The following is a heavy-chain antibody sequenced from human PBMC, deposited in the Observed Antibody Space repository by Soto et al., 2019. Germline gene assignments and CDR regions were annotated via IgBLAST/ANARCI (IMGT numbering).Heavy chain of an antibody. J-gene: IGHJ4*02. Sequence: PGGSLRLSCAASGFTFSSYSMNWVRQAPGKGLEWVAVISYGGSNKYYADSVKGRFTISRDNSKNTLYLQMNSLRAEDTAVYYCARDFGITITGPDWGQGTLVTVSS. CDR2: ISYGGSNK. CDR3: ARDFGITITGPD. D-gene: IGHD3-3*01. CDR1: GFTFSSYS. V-gene: IGHV3-30*03.